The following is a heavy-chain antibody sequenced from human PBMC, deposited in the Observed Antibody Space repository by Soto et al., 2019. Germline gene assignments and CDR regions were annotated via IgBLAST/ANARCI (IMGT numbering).Heavy chain of an antibody. CDR3: ARVDRGQGDIVVVPLSRGVFNI. Sequence: ETLSLTCTVSGGSISSSSYYWGWIRQPPGKRLEWIGYIYYSGSTNYNPSLKSRVTISVDTSKNQFSLRLSSVTAADTAVYYCARVDRGQGDIVVVPLSRGVFNIWGKGKMVTVPS. CDR2: IYYSGST. V-gene: IGHV4-61*05. CDR1: GGSISSSSYY. D-gene: IGHD2-2*01. J-gene: IGHJ3*02.